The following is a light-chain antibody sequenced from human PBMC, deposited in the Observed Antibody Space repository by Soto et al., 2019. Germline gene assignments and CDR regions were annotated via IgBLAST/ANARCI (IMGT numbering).Light chain of an antibody. J-gene: IGLJ1*01. CDR2: EVS. CDR3: SSYAGRNNFV. Sequence: QSALTQPHSASGSPGQSVTISCTGTSSDVGGYNYVSWYQQHPGKAPKLMIYEVSKRPSGVPDRFSGSKSGNTASLTVSGLQAEDEADYYCSSYAGRNNFVFGTGTKLTVL. CDR1: SSDVGGYNY. V-gene: IGLV2-8*01.